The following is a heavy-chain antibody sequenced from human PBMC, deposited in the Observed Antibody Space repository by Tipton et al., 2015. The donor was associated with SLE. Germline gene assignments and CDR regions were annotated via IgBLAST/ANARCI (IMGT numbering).Heavy chain of an antibody. CDR2: INHSGST. Sequence: TLSLTCTVSGGSISSHYWSWIRQPPEKGLEWIGEINHSGSTNYNPSLKRRVTISVDTSKNQFSLKLSSVTAADTAVYYCARRRAAADYWGQGTLVTVSS. J-gene: IGHJ4*02. D-gene: IGHD6-13*01. V-gene: IGHV4-34*01. CDR3: ARRRAAADY. CDR1: GGSISSHY.